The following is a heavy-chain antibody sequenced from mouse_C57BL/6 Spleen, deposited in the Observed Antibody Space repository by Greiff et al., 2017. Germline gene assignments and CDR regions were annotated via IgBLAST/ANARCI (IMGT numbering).Heavy chain of an antibody. CDR2: ISDGGSYT. Sequence: EVKLVESGGGLVKPGGSLKLSCAASGFTFSSYAMSWVRQTPEKRLEWVATISDGGSYTYYPKNVKGRFTISRDNAKNNLYLQMSHLKSEDTAMYYCARDPSMDYWGQGTSVTVSS. V-gene: IGHV5-4*01. CDR3: ARDPSMDY. J-gene: IGHJ4*01. CDR1: GFTFSSYA.